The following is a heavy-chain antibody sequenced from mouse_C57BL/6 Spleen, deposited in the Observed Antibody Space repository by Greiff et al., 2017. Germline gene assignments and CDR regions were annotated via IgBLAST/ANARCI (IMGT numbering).Heavy chain of an antibody. J-gene: IGHJ4*01. CDR1: GYTFTSYC. CDR2: IYPGSGNT. Sequence: QVQLTESGAELARPGASVKLSCKASGYTFTSYCISWVKQRTGQGLEWIGEIYPGSGNTNYNEKFKGKATLTADKSSSTAYMELRSLTSEDSAVYYCARKVSDYDYSLDFWGQGTTVTVSS. V-gene: IGHV1-81*01. CDR3: ARKVSDYDYSLDF. D-gene: IGHD1-2*01.